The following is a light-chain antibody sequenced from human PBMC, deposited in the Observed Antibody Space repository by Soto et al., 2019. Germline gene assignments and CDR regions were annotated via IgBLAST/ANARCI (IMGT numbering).Light chain of an antibody. Sequence: DIQMTQSPSSLSASVGDRVTITCWASQGISNYLAWYQQKPGKVPKLLIYAASTLQSGVPSRFSGSGSGTDFTLTISSLQPVDVATYYCQKYNSAPPTFGQGTRLEIK. J-gene: IGKJ5*01. V-gene: IGKV1-27*01. CDR3: QKYNSAPPT. CDR1: QGISNY. CDR2: AAS.